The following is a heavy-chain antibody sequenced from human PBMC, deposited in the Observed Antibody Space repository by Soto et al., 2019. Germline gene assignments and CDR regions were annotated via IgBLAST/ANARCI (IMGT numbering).Heavy chain of an antibody. CDR1: GFTFSSHW. D-gene: IGHD6-19*01. CDR3: ARGGIEVADRED. V-gene: IGHV3-7*01. CDR2: IKQDGSEK. J-gene: IGHJ4*02. Sequence: VGSLRLSCAASGFTFSSHWMSWVRQAPGKGLEWVANIKQDGSEKYYVDSVKGRFTISRDNAKNSLYLQMNSLRAEDTAVYYCARGGIEVADREDWGQGTLVTVSS.